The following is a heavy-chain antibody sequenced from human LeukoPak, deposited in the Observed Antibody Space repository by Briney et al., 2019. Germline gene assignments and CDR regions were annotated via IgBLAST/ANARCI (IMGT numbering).Heavy chain of an antibody. V-gene: IGHV3-33*01. Sequence: PGGSLRLSCAASKFIFSDYGMHWVRQAPGKGLEWVAFIWYDGSDEYYADSVKGRFTISRDNAKNSLYLQMNSLRAEDTAVYYCARAPRGYFDYWGQGILVTVSS. CDR3: ARAPRGYFDY. CDR2: IWYDGSDE. CDR1: KFIFSDYG. D-gene: IGHD3-16*01. J-gene: IGHJ4*02.